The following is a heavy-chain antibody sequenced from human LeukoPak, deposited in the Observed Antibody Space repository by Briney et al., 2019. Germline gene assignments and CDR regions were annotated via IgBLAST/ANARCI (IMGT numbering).Heavy chain of an antibody. CDR3: ARGLNGYSYGLGY. J-gene: IGHJ4*02. CDR1: GYTFTSYG. D-gene: IGHD5-18*01. Sequence: GASVKVSCKASGYTFTSYGISWVRQAPGQGLEWMGGIIPIFGTANYAQKFQGRVTMTRDMSTSTVYMELSSLRSEDTAVYYCARGLNGYSYGLGYWGQGTLVTVSS. CDR2: IIPIFGTA. V-gene: IGHV1-69*05.